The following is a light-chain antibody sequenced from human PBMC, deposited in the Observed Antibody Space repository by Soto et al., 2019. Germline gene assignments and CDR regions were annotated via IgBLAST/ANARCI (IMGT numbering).Light chain of an antibody. J-gene: IGKJ1*01. CDR1: QSVSSTY. V-gene: IGKV3-20*01. Sequence: EIVLTQSPGTLSLSPGEKATLSCRASQSVSSTYLAWYQHKPGQAPRLLIYGASSRATSIPDRFSGTGSGTDFTLTISRLEAEDFAVYYCQQYDISPNTFCQGTKVEIQ. CDR3: QQYDISPNT. CDR2: GAS.